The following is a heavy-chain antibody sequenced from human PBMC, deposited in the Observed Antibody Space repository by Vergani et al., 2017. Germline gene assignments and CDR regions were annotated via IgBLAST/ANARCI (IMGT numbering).Heavy chain of an antibody. CDR1: GLTFSSYG. D-gene: IGHD1-20*01. CDR3: ARDGGITGCNFDY. V-gene: IGHV3-33*01. CDR2: IWYDGSNN. J-gene: IGHJ4*02. Sequence: VQLVESGGGVVQPGRSLRLSCAASGLTFSSYGMHWVRQAPGKGLEWVAVIWYDGSNNYYADSVKGRFTISRDNSKNTLYLQMNSLRAEDTAVYYCARDGGITGCNFDYWGQGTLVT.